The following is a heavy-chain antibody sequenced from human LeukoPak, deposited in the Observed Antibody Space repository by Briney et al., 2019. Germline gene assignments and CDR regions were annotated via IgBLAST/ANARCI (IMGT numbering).Heavy chain of an antibody. Sequence: KPSETLSLTRPVYGGSFSGYYWSWLPHPPRKGLEWIGEINHSGSTNYNPSLKSRVTISVDTSKNQFSLKLSSVTAADTAVYYCARGKNNYFDYWGQGTLVTVSS. J-gene: IGHJ4*02. CDR2: INHSGST. V-gene: IGHV4-34*01. CDR1: GGSFSGYY. CDR3: ARGKNNYFDY.